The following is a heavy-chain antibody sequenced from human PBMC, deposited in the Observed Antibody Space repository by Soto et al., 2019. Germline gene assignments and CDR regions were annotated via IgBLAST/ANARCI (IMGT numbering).Heavy chain of an antibody. D-gene: IGHD6-6*01. CDR1: GFTFSSYA. V-gene: IGHV3-23*01. J-gene: IGHJ1*01. Sequence: GGSLRLSCAASGFTFSSYAMNWVRQAPGKGLEWVSAISGSGGSTYYADSVKGRFTISRDNSENTLYLQMNSLRVEDTALYYCAKETGSRGSSYVEFFQRWGQGTLVTVS. CDR3: AKETGSRGSSYVEFFQR. CDR2: ISGSGGST.